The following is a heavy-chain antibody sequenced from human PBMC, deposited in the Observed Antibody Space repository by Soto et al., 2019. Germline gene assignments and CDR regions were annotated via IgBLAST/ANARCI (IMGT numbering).Heavy chain of an antibody. D-gene: IGHD3-16*01. CDR2: IYWDDDK. Sequence: QITLKESGPTLVQPTQPLTLTCTFSGFSLTTRGVGVGWIRPSPGKALECLALIYWDDDKRYSPSLQSRLSITKHTSKNHVVLTMTNVDPVDTATYYCAHIPNYYQYDWFDPWGQGTLGSVSS. CDR1: GFSLTTRGVG. V-gene: IGHV2-5*02. J-gene: IGHJ5*02. CDR3: AHIPNYYQYDWFDP.